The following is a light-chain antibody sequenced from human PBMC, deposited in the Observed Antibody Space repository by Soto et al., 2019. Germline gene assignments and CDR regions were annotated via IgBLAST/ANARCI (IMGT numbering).Light chain of an antibody. J-gene: IGKJ1*01. CDR2: GAS. V-gene: IGKV3-20*01. CDR1: QSVSSSY. Sequence: EIVLTQSPDTLSLSPGERATLYCRASQSVSSSYLAWYQQKPGQAPRLLIYGASSRATGIPDRFSGSGSGTDFTLTISRLEPEDFAVYYCQQYGSSRGTFGQGTKVDIK. CDR3: QQYGSSRGT.